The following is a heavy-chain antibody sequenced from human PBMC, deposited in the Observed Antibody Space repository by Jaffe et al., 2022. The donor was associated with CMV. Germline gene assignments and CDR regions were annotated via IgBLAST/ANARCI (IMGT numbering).Heavy chain of an antibody. CDR2: ISSSSSYI. CDR3: ARDRAYYDSSGYYSYDAFDI. V-gene: IGHV3-21*01. D-gene: IGHD3-22*01. Sequence: EVQLVESGGGLVKPGGSLRLSCAASGFTFSSYSMNWVRQAPGKGLEWVSSISSSSSYIYYADSVKGRFTISRDNAKNSLYLQMNSLRAEDTAVYYCARDRAYYDSSGYYSYDAFDIWGQGTMVTVSS. CDR1: GFTFSSYS. J-gene: IGHJ3*02.